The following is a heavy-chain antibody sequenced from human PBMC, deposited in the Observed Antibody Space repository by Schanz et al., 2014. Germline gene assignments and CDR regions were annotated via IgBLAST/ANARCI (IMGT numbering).Heavy chain of an antibody. D-gene: IGHD2-2*01. J-gene: IGHJ6*02. CDR3: AKDSCSSTPCCGYGMDV. CDR2: ISGGGGTR. Sequence: EEQLLQSGGGLVQPGGSLRLSCAASGFTFGSYGMSWVRQGPGKGLEWVSGISGGGGTRNYADSVKGRFTVFRDNSKRTLYLEINDTRAEDTAVYYCAKDSCSSTPCCGYGMDVWGQGSTVTVSS. V-gene: IGHV3-23*01. CDR1: GFTFGSYG.